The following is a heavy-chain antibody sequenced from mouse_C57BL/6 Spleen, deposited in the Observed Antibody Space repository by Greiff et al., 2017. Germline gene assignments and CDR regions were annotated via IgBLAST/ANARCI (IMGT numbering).Heavy chain of an antibody. Sequence: VNLVESGAELVMPGASVKLSCKASGYTFTSYWMHWVQQRPGQGLEWIGEIDPSDSYTNYDQKFKGKSTLTVDKSSSAAYMELSSLTAEDSAFYYCARRGVVANWYFNVWGTWTTVSV. CDR2: IDPSDSYT. D-gene: IGHD1-1*01. V-gene: IGHV1-69*01. CDR3: ARRGVVANWYFNV. CDR1: GYTFTSYW. J-gene: IGHJ1*03.